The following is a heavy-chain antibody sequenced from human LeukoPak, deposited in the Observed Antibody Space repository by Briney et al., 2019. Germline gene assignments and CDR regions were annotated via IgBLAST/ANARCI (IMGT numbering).Heavy chain of an antibody. D-gene: IGHD1-26*01. Sequence: SQTLSLTCTVSGGSISSGGYYWSWIRQHPGKGLEWIGYIYYSGSTYYNPSLKSRVTISVDTSKNQFSLKLSSVTAADTAVYYCARHPWELHGIDYWGQGTLVTVSS. J-gene: IGHJ4*02. CDR3: ARHPWELHGIDY. V-gene: IGHV4-31*03. CDR1: GGSISSGGYY. CDR2: IYYSGST.